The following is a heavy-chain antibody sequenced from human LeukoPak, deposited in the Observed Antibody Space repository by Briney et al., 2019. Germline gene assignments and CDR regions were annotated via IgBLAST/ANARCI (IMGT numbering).Heavy chain of an antibody. D-gene: IGHD6-13*01. CDR1: GGSISSYY. V-gene: IGHV4-59*01. CDR3: ARAKGAGYSSSWTGNWFDP. CDR2: IYYSGST. Sequence: ETLSLTCPVSGGSISSYYWSWIRPPPGKGLEWIGYIYYSGSTNYNPSLKSRVTISVDTSKNQFSLKLSSVTAADTAVYYCARAKGAGYSSSWTGNWFDPWGQGTLVTVSS. J-gene: IGHJ5*02.